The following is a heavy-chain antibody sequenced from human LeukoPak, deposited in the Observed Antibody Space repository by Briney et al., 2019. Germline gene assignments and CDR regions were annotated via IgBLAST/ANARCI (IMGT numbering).Heavy chain of an antibody. CDR1: GGSINSFY. V-gene: IGHV4-59*01. J-gene: IGHJ5*02. CDR2: IYYSGST. CDR3: ARGLLRSWFDP. Sequence: PSETLSLTCSVSGGSINSFYWSWIRQTPGKGLEWIGHIYYSGSTDYNPSLKRRVTISVDRTKNQFSLKLSSVTAADTAVYYCARGLLRSWFDPWGQGTLVTVSS.